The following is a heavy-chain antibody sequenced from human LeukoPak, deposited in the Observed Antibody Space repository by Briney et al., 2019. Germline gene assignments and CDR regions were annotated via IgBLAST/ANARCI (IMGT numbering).Heavy chain of an antibody. D-gene: IGHD3-22*01. CDR2: ISSNGGST. CDR3: ASSEGYYYDSSGLMGY. J-gene: IGHJ4*02. Sequence: GGSLRLSCSASGFTFSSYAMHWVRQAPGKGLEYVSAISSNGGSTYYADSVKGRFTISRDNSKNTLYLQMSSLRAEDTAVYYCASSEGYYYDSSGLMGYWGQGTLVAVSS. CDR1: GFTFSSYA. V-gene: IGHV3-64D*06.